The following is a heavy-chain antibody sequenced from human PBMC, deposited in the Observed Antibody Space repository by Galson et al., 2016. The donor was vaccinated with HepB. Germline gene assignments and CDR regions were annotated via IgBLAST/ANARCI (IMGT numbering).Heavy chain of an antibody. Sequence: SLRLSCAASEFTFSSYSMNWVRQAPGKGLEWVSSISSYSSYIYYADSVKGRFTFSRDNAKNSLYLQMNSLRAEDTAVYYCARGDDYGVRTVSFETWGQGTMVTVSS. CDR2: ISSYSSYI. V-gene: IGHV3-21*01. D-gene: IGHD4-17*01. J-gene: IGHJ3*02. CDR1: EFTFSSYS. CDR3: ARGDDYGVRTVSFET.